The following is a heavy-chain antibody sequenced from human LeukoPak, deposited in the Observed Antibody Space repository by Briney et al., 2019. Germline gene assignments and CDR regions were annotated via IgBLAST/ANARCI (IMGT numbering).Heavy chain of an antibody. J-gene: IGHJ4*02. CDR2: IYYSGST. CDR3: VRTRYYYNSRSYGAPYYFDY. Sequence: SETLSLTCTVSGGSISSSSYYWGWIRQPPGKGLEWIGSIYYSGSTYYNPSLKSRVTISVDTSKNQLSLKLSSVTAADTAVYYCVRTRYYYNSRSYGAPYYFDYWGQGTLVTVSS. V-gene: IGHV4-39*01. D-gene: IGHD3-10*01. CDR1: GGSISSSSYY.